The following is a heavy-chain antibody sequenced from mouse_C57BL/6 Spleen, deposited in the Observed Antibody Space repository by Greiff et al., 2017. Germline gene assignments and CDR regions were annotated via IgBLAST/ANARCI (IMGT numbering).Heavy chain of an antibody. CDR2: IYWDDDK. J-gene: IGHJ4*01. Sequence: ESGPGILQSSQTLSLTCSFSGFSLSTSGMGVSWIRQPSGKGLEWLAHIYWDDDKRYNPSLKSRLTISKDTSRNQVFLKITSVDTADTATYYCARHIYDGYYFYAMDYWGQGTSVTVSS. CDR1: GFSLSTSGMG. D-gene: IGHD2-3*01. V-gene: IGHV8-12*01. CDR3: ARHIYDGYYFYAMDY.